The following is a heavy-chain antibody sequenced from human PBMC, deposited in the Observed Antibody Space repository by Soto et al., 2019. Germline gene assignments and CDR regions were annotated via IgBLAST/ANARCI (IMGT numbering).Heavy chain of an antibody. V-gene: IGHV3-21*01. Sequence: EVQLVESGGDLVKPGGSLRLSCAASGFTFSHFSMNWVRQAPGKGLEWVSFISSSSSYIYYADSVKGRFTISRDNAKNSLFLQMNSLRAEDTAVYYCARGDIVATGYDYWGQGTLVSVSS. CDR1: GFTFSHFS. CDR3: ARGDIVATGYDY. D-gene: IGHD5-12*01. CDR2: ISSSSSYI. J-gene: IGHJ4*02.